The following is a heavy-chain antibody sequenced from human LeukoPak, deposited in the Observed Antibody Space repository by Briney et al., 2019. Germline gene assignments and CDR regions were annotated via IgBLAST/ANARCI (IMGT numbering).Heavy chain of an antibody. CDR1: GYPFSAHS. Sequence: RVASVKVSCKASGYPFSAHSLNWVRQAPGQGLEWMGNIDTTTGNPRYAQDFTGRFVFSLDTSVSTAYLQITSLKADDTAAYYCVRGTPTPGMDYWGQGTQVTVSS. CDR2: IDTTTGNP. J-gene: IGHJ4*02. CDR3: VRGTPTPGMDY. D-gene: IGHD3-10*01. V-gene: IGHV7-4-1*02.